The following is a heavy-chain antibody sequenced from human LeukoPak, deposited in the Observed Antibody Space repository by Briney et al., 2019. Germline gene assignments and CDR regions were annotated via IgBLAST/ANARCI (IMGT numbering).Heavy chain of an antibody. D-gene: IGHD5-18*01. CDR2: IYYSGST. CDR3: ARGLGIQLWTTISDYFDY. CDR1: GGSISSGGYY. Sequence: SQTLSLTCTVSGGSISSGGYYWSWIRQHPGKGLEWIGYIYYSGSTYYNPSLKSRVTIPVDTSKNQFSLKLSSVTAADTAVYYCARGLGIQLWTTISDYFDYWGQGTLVTVSS. J-gene: IGHJ4*02. V-gene: IGHV4-31*03.